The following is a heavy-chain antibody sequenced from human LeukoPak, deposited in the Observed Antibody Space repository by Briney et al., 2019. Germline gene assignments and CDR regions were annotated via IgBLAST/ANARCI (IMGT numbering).Heavy chain of an antibody. CDR3: AHNRVHGGAGY. V-gene: IGHV2-5*02. D-gene: IGHD1-1*01. CDR1: GFSLSTSGVG. CDR2: IYWDDDK. Sequence: SGPTLVKPTQTLTLTCTFSGFSLSTSGVGVGWIRQPPGKALEWLALIYWDDDKRYSPSPKSRLTITKDTSKNQVVLTMTNMDPVDTATYYCAHNRVHGGAGYWGQGTLVTVSS. J-gene: IGHJ4*02.